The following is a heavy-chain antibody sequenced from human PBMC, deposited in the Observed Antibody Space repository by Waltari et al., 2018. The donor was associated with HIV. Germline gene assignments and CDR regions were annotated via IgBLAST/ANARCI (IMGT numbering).Heavy chain of an antibody. CDR2: ISYYGDNK. CDR1: RFTFSSYA. CDR3: AKGASGWSPGY. J-gene: IGHJ4*02. V-gene: IGHV3-30*18. D-gene: IGHD6-19*01. Sequence: QVQLVESGGGVVQPGRSLRLSCAASRFTFSSYAMHWVRQAPGKELEWVAVISYYGDNKYYADSVKGRFTISRDNSKNTLYLQMNSLRAEDTAVYYCAKGASGWSPGYWGQGTLVTVSS.